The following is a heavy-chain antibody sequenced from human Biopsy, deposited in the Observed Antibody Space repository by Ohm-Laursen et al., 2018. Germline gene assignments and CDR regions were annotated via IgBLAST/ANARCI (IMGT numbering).Heavy chain of an antibody. CDR1: GASISSYY. V-gene: IGHV4-4*07. CDR2: IYTSGST. CDR3: ARWTPEYDSSRYYLDAFDI. D-gene: IGHD3-22*01. J-gene: IGHJ3*02. Sequence: SETLSLTCTVSGASISSYYWTWIRQPAGKGLEWIGRIYTSGSTNYNPSLRSRVTLSMDTSKRQFSLKMSFVTAADTAVYYCARWTPEYDSSRYYLDAFDIWGQGTKVTVSS.